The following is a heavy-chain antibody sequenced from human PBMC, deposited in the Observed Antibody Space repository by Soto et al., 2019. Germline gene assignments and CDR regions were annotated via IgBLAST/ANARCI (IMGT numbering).Heavy chain of an antibody. CDR3: ARDREPDGIWTFDS. CDR1: GFTLAKYT. V-gene: IGHV3-23*01. CDR2: SYSTGGT. Sequence: PGGSLRLSCAASGFTLAKYTMGWVRQAPGKGLEWVAESYSTGGTEYADSVKGRFTIFRDNSKSTLFPQMNSLGVGDTTLYYCARDREPDGIWTFDSWGQGTLVTVSS. D-gene: IGHD3-9*01. J-gene: IGHJ4*02.